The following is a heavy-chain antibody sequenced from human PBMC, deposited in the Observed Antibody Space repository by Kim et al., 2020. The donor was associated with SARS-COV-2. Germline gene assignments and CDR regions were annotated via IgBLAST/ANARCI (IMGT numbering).Heavy chain of an antibody. CDR1: GFTFSNAW. Sequence: GGSLRLSCAASGFTFSNAWMSWVRQAPGKGLEWVGRIKSKTDGGTTDYAAPVKGRFTISRDDSKNTLYLQMNSLKTEDTAVYYCTTNSSGYYFLDYWGQGTLVTVSS. CDR2: IKSKTDGGTT. CDR3: TTNSSGYYFLDY. D-gene: IGHD3-22*01. V-gene: IGHV3-15*01. J-gene: IGHJ4*02.